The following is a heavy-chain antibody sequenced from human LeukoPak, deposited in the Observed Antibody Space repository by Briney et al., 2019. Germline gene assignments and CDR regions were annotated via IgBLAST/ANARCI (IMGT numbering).Heavy chain of an antibody. J-gene: IGHJ4*02. CDR1: GFSFNESD. CDR3: VRGKRRFDY. Sequence: GGSLRLSCAASGFSFNESDMTWIRQAPGKGLEWVAYISGRSYSMYYADSVKGRFNISRDNSLNSLFLHMSSLRVDDTAVYYCVRGKRRFDYWGQGTLVTVSS. V-gene: IGHV3-11*01. CDR2: ISGRSYSM.